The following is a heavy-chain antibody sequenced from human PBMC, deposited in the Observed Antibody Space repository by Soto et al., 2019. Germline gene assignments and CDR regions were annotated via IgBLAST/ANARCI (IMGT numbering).Heavy chain of an antibody. Sequence: ASVKVSCKASGYTFTSYGISWVRQAPGQGLEWMGWISAYNGNTNYAQKLQGKVTMTTDTSTSTAYMELRSLRSDDTAVYYCAIEGLDRSGSPHGDYRGQGTLVTVSS. J-gene: IGHJ4*02. V-gene: IGHV1-18*01. CDR1: GYTFTSYG. D-gene: IGHD3-10*01. CDR3: AIEGLDRSGSPHGDY. CDR2: ISAYNGNT.